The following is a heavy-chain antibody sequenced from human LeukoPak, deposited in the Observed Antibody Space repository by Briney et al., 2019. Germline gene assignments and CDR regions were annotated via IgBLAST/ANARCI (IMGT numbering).Heavy chain of an antibody. V-gene: IGHV1-8*03. D-gene: IGHD3-9*01. Sequence: ASVKVSCKASGYTFTGYYMHWVRQAPGQGLEWMGWMNPNSGNTGYAQKFQGRVTITRNTSISTAYMELSSLRSEDTAVYYCARGIYDILTGYLYYYYYYMDVWGKGTTVTVSS. CDR1: GYTFTGYY. J-gene: IGHJ6*03. CDR2: MNPNSGNT. CDR3: ARGIYDILTGYLYYYYYYMDV.